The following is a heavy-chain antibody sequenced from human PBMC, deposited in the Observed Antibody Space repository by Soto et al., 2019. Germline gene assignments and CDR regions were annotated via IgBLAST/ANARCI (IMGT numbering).Heavy chain of an antibody. CDR1: GYSFTSYW. J-gene: IGHJ3*02. Sequence: GESLKISCKGSGYSFTSYWIGWVRQMPGKGLEWMGIIYPGDSDTRYSPSFQGQVTISADKSISTAYLQWSSLKASDTAMYYCARPGYGSGSYYNVVAFDIWGQGTMVTVSS. CDR2: IYPGDSDT. V-gene: IGHV5-51*01. CDR3: ARPGYGSGSYYNVVAFDI. D-gene: IGHD3-10*01.